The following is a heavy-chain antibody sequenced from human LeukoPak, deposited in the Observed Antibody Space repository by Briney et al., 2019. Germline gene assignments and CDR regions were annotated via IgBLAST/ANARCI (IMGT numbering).Heavy chain of an antibody. CDR3: ARDYGDYAWSFDL. D-gene: IGHD4-17*01. CDR1: GGSISSGGYS. J-gene: IGHJ2*01. V-gene: IGHV4-30-4*07. CDR2: IYYSGSA. Sequence: PSETLSLTCTVSGGSISSGGYSWSWIRQPPGKGLEWIGYIYYSGSAYYNPSLKSRVTISVDTSKNQFSLKLSSVTAADTAVYYCARDYGDYAWSFDLWGRGTLVTVSS.